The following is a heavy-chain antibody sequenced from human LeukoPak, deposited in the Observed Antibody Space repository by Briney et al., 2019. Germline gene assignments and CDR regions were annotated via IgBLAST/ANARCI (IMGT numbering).Heavy chain of an antibody. CDR1: GGSFSGYY. CDR2: INHSGST. J-gene: IGHJ5*02. D-gene: IGHD1-26*01. CDR3: ARMYSGSYFNWFDP. Sequence: SETLSLTCAVYGGSFSGYYWSWIRQPPGKGLEWIGEINHSGSTNYSPSLKSRVTISVDTSKDQFSLQVSSVTAADTAVYYCARMYSGSYFNWFDPWGQGTLVTVSS. V-gene: IGHV4-34*01.